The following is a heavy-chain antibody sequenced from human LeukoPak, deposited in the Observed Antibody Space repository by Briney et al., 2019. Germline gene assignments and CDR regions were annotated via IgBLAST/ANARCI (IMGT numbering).Heavy chain of an antibody. CDR3: VRIAAGDSSEIDY. V-gene: IGHV2-70*11. D-gene: IGHD2-21*01. Sequence: SGPPLVKPTQTLALTRTFSGFSLSPSGMCVSWIRQPPGKALDWLARIDWDDDKYYSTSLKTRLTISNDTSKNQVVLTMTNMDPVDTATYYCVRIAAGDSSEIDYWGQGTLVTVSS. CDR1: GFSLSPSGMC. CDR2: IDWDDDK. J-gene: IGHJ4*02.